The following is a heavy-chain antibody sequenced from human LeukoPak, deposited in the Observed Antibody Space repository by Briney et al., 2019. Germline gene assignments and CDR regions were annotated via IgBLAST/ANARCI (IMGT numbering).Heavy chain of an antibody. CDR2: IYYSGST. Sequence: SETLSLTCTVSGGSVSSGSYYWSWIRQPPGKGLEWIGYIYYSGSTNYNPSLKSRVTISVDTSKNQFSLKLSSVTAADTAVYYCARSRPEIAARLWDFDYWGQGTLVTVSS. V-gene: IGHV4-61*01. D-gene: IGHD6-6*01. CDR3: ARSRPEIAARLWDFDY. CDR1: GGSVSSGSYY. J-gene: IGHJ4*02.